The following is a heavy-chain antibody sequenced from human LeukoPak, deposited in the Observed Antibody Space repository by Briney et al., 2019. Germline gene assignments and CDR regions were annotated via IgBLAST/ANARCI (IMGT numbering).Heavy chain of an antibody. V-gene: IGHV4-59*01. D-gene: IGHD3-22*01. CDR2: IYYSGST. J-gene: IGHJ5*02. CDR3: ARGGDSSGYYPAETNWFDP. CDR1: GGSISSYY. Sequence: SETLSLTCTVSGGSISSYYWSWIRQPPGKGLEWIGYIYYSGSTNYNPSLKSRVTISVDTSKNQFSLKLSSVTAAGTAVYYCARGGDSSGYYPAETNWFDPWGQGTLVTVSS.